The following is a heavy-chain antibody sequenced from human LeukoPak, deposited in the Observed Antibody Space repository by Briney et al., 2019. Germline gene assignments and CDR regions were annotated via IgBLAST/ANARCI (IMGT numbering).Heavy chain of an antibody. J-gene: IGHJ3*02. CDR1: GLTFSTYS. D-gene: IGHD3-10*01. Sequence: PGGSLRLSCAASGLTFSTYSMNWVRQAPGKGLEWGSYISSSSSTKYYADSVKGRFTISRDNAKNSLYLQMNSLRAEDTAVYYCTRSLPVVRACDTFDIWGQGTMVTVSS. CDR2: ISSSSSTK. V-gene: IGHV3-48*01. CDR3: TRSLPVVRACDTFDI.